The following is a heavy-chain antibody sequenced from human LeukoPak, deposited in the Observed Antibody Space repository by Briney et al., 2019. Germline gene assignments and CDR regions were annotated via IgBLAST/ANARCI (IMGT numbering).Heavy chain of an antibody. Sequence: ASVKVSFKASGYTFTSYGISWVRQAPGQGREWMGWISAYNGNTNYAQNLQDRGFINTETTRTTAYMEVRRGRSEDTAVYYCARYPLSYSGNWHYYFDYWGQGTLVTVSS. CDR2: ISAYNGNT. CDR1: GYTFTSYG. D-gene: IGHD6-13*01. CDR3: ARYPLSYSGNWHYYFDY. J-gene: IGHJ4*02. V-gene: IGHV1-18*04.